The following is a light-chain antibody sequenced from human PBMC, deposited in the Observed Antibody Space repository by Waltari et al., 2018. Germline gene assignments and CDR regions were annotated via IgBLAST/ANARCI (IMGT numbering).Light chain of an antibody. CDR3: GQAAHWPLN. V-gene: IGKV2-30*02. CDR2: KVS. J-gene: IGKJ4*01. Sequence: DVVMTQSPLSLPITPGQPASISCRSSQSLVHSDGNTFLSWYQQKPGQPPRLLIYKVSIRDSGVPDRFSGSVAGTDLTLKISRVEAEDVGVYYCGQAAHWPLNFGGGTKVEI. CDR1: QSLVHSDGNTF.